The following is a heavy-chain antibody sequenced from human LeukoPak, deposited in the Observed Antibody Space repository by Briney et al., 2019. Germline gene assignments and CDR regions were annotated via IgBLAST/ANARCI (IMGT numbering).Heavy chain of an antibody. V-gene: IGHV4-39*07. CDR1: GGSVSSSSYY. Sequence: SETLSLTCTVSGGSVSSSSYYWGWICQPPGKGLEWIGSIYYSGSTYYNPSLKSRVTISVDTSKNQFSLKLSSVTAADTAVYYCARVGSSSSWFKYYFDYWGQGTLVTVSS. CDR2: IYYSGST. D-gene: IGHD6-13*01. CDR3: ARVGSSSSWFKYYFDY. J-gene: IGHJ4*02.